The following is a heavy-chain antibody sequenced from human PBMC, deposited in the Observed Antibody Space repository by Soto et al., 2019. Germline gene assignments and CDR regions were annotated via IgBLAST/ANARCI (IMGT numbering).Heavy chain of an antibody. Sequence: EVQLVESGGGLVQPGGSLRLSCAASGFTFSSYAMHWVRQAPGKGLEWVSYISSSGSTKYYADSVKGRFTISRDNAKXXLXXXXXXXXXXXXXXXXXXXXXXXXXXXEHSFDYWGQGTLVTVSS. V-gene: IGHV3-48*03. CDR1: GFTFSSYA. CDR3: XXXXXXXXXXEHSFDY. D-gene: IGHD1-26*01. J-gene: IGHJ4*02. CDR2: ISSSGSTK.